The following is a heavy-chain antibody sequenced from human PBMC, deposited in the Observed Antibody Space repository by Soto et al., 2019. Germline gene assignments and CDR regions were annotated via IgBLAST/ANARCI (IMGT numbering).Heavy chain of an antibody. CDR2: LVPQFGTP. CDR1: RGTFNRYA. CDR3: ARQNRDTPMVPFDV. V-gene: IGHV1-69*01. J-gene: IGHJ4*02. Sequence: QVQLVQSGDEVKKPGSSVKVSCWAARGTFNRYAINWVRQAPGHGLEWLGALVPQFGTPNYAQKFQDRVTIVADESTNTTPMELRVLTSDDTAVYYCARQNRDTPMVPFDVWGQGTLGTVSS. D-gene: IGHD5-18*01.